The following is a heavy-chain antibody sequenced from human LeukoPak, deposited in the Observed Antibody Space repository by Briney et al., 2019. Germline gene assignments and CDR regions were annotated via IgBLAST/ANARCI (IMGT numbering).Heavy chain of an antibody. D-gene: IGHD6-19*01. CDR3: ASIAVAGGDY. CDR1: GFTFSSYA. J-gene: IGHJ4*02. V-gene: IGHV3-30-3*01. Sequence: GGSLRPSCAASGFTFSSYAMHWVRQAPGKGLEWVAVISYDGSNKYYADSVKGRFTISRDNSKNTLYLQMNSLRAEDMAVYYCASIAVAGGDYWGQGTLVTVSS. CDR2: ISYDGSNK.